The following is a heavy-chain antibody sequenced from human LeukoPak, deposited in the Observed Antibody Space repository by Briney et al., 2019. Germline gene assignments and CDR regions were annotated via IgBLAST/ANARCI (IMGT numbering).Heavy chain of an antibody. J-gene: IGHJ4*02. CDR2: IIPIFDTA. CDR1: GGTFSSYG. V-gene: IGHV1-69*13. Sequence: ASVKVSCKASGGTFSSYGISWVRQAPEQGLEWMGGIIPIFDTANYAQKFQGRVTITADESTSTGYMKLSSLRSEDTAMYYCASFSARGIAAAGHFDYWGQGTLVTVSS. D-gene: IGHD6-13*01. CDR3: ASFSARGIAAAGHFDY.